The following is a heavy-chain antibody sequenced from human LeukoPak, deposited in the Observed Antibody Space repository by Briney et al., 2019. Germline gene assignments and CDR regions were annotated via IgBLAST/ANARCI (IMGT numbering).Heavy chain of an antibody. CDR3: VRGTGY. Sequence: GSLRLSCSVSGFTFSTYVMHWVRQAPGKGLEYVSAISSNGDNIYYADSVKGRFTISRDNSKNTLYLQMSSLRAGDTAVYYCVRGTGYWGQGTLVTVSS. V-gene: IGHV3-64D*06. CDR1: GFTFSTYV. CDR2: ISSNGDNI. J-gene: IGHJ4*02.